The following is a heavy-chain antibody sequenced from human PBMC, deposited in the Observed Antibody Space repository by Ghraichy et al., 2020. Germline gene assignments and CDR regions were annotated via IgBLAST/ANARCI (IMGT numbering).Heavy chain of an antibody. Sequence: SETLSLTCSVYGGSFSGYFWNWIRQPPGKGLEWIGEINHRGSTNYNPSLKSRVTISVDTSRNQFSLKLSSVTAADTAVYYCARASPLGLNWFDPWGQGTLVTVSS. CDR3: ARASPLGLNWFDP. V-gene: IGHV4-34*01. CDR1: GGSFSGYF. D-gene: IGHD7-27*01. CDR2: INHRGST. J-gene: IGHJ5*02.